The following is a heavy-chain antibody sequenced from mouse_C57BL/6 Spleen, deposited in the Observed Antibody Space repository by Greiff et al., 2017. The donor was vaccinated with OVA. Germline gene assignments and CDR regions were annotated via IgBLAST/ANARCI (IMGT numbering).Heavy chain of an antibody. CDR2: INPSTGGT. V-gene: IGHV1-42*01. J-gene: IGHJ2*01. CDR3: ARGGDAYYFDY. Sequence: VQLQQSGPELVKPGASVKISCKASGYSFTGYYMNWVKQSPEKSLEWIGEINPSTGGTTYNQKFKAKATLTVDKSSSTAYMQLKSLTSEDSAVYYCARGGDAYYFDYWGQGTTLTVSS. CDR1: GYSFTGYY.